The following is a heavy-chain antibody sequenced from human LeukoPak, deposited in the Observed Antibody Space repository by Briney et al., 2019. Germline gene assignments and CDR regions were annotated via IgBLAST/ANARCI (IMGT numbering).Heavy chain of an antibody. J-gene: IGHJ6*02. CDR1: GYTFTSYG. D-gene: IGHD3-16*02. CDR2: ISAYNGNT. Sequence: ASVKVSCKASGYTFTSYGISWVRQAPGQGLEWMGWISAYNGNTNYAQKLQGRVTMTTDTSTSTAYMELRSLRSDDTAVYYCARDRGSYDYVWGSYRSHYYYYGMDVWGQGTTVTVSS. V-gene: IGHV1-18*01. CDR3: ARDRGSYDYVWGSYRSHYYYYGMDV.